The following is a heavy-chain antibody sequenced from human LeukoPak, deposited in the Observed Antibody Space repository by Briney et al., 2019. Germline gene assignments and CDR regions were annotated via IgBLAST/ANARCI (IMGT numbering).Heavy chain of an antibody. CDR1: GFIFSSYA. Sequence: GGSLRLSCAASGFIFSSYAMNWVRQAPGKGLEWVSTISGGDTSTFYADSVKGRFTISRDNSKNTLYLQMNNLRAEDTAVYYCAKNLNGGNTHSDYWGQGTLVTVSS. D-gene: IGHD4-23*01. J-gene: IGHJ4*02. CDR3: AKNLNGGNTHSDY. CDR2: ISGGDTST. V-gene: IGHV3-23*01.